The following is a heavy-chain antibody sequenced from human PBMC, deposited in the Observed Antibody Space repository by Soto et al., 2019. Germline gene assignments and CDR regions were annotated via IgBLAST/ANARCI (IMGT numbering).Heavy chain of an antibody. Sequence: EASVKVSCKASGYTFTSYGISWVRQAPGQGLEWMGWISAYNGNTNYAQKLQGRVTMTTDTSTSTAYMELRSLRSDDTAVYYCARWTDITMIVVAFDYWGQGTLVTVSS. CDR1: GYTFTSYG. D-gene: IGHD3-22*01. CDR2: ISAYNGNT. CDR3: ARWTDITMIVVAFDY. V-gene: IGHV1-18*01. J-gene: IGHJ4*02.